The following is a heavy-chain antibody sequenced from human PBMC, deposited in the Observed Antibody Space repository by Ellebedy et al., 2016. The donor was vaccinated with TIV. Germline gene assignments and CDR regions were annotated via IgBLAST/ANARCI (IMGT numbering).Heavy chain of an antibody. Sequence: SETLSLXXTVSGGSISSSSYYWGWIRQPPGKGLEWIGSIYYSGSTYYNPSLKSRVTISVDTSKNQFSLKLSSVTAADTAVYYCARGPQSLFDYWGQGTLVTVSS. CDR2: IYYSGST. CDR3: ARGPQSLFDY. CDR1: GGSISSSSYY. V-gene: IGHV4-39*01. J-gene: IGHJ4*02.